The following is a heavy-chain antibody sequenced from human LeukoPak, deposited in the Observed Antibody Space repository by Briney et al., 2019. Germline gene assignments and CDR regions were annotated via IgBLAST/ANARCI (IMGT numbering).Heavy chain of an antibody. J-gene: IGHJ4*02. D-gene: IGHD4-23*01. CDR3: ARGDYGGNSYFDY. Sequence: SVKVSCKASGGTFSSYALSWVRQAPGQGLEWMGRIIPILGVANYAQKFQGRVTITADKSTGTAYMELSSLRSEDTAVYYCARGDYGGNSYFDYWGQGTLVTVSS. CDR2: IIPILGVA. CDR1: GGTFSSYA. V-gene: IGHV1-69*04.